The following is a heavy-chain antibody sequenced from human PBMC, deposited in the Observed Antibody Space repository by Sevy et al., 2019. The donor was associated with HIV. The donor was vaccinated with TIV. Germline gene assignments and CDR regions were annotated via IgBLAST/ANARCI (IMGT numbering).Heavy chain of an antibody. J-gene: IGHJ4*02. D-gene: IGHD2-15*01. CDR3: ARGGACSGGSCYFDY. CDR1: GGTFSSYA. V-gene: IGHV1-69*06. CDR2: IIPIFGTA. Sequence: ASVKVSCKASGGTFSSYAISWVRQAPGQGLEWMGGIIPIFGTANYAQKFQGRVTITAAKSTSTAYMELSSVGSEDTAVYYCARGGACSGGSCYFDYWGQGTLVTVSS.